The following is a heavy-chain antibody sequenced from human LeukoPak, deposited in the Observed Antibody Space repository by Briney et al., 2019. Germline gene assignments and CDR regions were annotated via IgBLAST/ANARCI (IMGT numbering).Heavy chain of an antibody. CDR3: VLASKLIWFVF. CDR1: GDSISSFY. V-gene: IGHV4-59*08. Sequence: SETLSLTCSVSGDSISSFYWNWLRQPQGKGLEWIGNIHYSESSNYNPSLQSRVTISIETSRNQLFLKLTSVTAADTAVYYCVLASKLIWFVFWGQGTLVTVSS. CDR2: IHYSESS. J-gene: IGHJ4*02. D-gene: IGHD3-10*01.